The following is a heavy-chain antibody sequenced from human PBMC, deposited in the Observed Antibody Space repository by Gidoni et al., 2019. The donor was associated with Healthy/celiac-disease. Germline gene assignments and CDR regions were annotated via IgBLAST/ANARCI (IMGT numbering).Heavy chain of an antibody. D-gene: IGHD3-3*01. CDR1: GGSFSGYY. Sequence: QVQLQQWGAGLLKPSETLSLTCAVYGGSFSGYYWSWIRQPPGKGLEWIGEINHSGSTNYNPSLKSRVTISVDTSKNQFSLKLSSVTAADTAVYYCARSGIWSGYWRGASPGKRFDYWGQGTLVTVSS. J-gene: IGHJ4*02. CDR2: INHSGST. CDR3: ARSGIWSGYWRGASPGKRFDY. V-gene: IGHV4-34*01.